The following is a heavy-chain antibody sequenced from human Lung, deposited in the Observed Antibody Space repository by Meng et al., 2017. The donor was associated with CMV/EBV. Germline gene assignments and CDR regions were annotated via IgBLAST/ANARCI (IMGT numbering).Heavy chain of an antibody. J-gene: IGHJ4*02. CDR2: ISGYNGKT. V-gene: IGHV1-18*01. CDR3: ATNSLRGALPYYFDH. Sequence: ASVKVSCKASGYILNSYGISWVRQAPGQGLEWMGWISGYNGKTDYAQKVQGRVIMTTDSSTQTAYMEVKSLRSDDTAVYYCATNSLRGALPYYFDHWGQGTLVXVSS. D-gene: IGHD4-11*01. CDR1: GYILNSYG.